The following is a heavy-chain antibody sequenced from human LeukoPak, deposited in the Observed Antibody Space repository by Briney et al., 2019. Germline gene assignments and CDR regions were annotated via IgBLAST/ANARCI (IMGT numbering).Heavy chain of an antibody. V-gene: IGHV4-59*08. D-gene: IGHD5-24*01. J-gene: IGHJ4*02. CDR1: GGSISSYS. CDR2: ILYSGST. Sequence: SETLSLTCTVSGGSISSYSWSWVRQPPGKGLEWIGYILYSGSTNYNPSLKSRVTISLDTSKNQLSLKLRSVTAADTAVYYCARGGRDGYTLYPLDYWGQGTLVTVSS. CDR3: ARGGRDGYTLYPLDY.